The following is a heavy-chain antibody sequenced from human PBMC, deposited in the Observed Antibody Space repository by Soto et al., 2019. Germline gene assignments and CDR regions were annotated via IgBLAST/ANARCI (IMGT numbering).Heavy chain of an antibody. CDR3: ARLPLVGLRPYYYGMDV. J-gene: IGHJ6*02. Sequence: ASVKVSCKASGYTFTNYAMHWVRQAPGQRLEWIGWIIVGSGNTKYAQKFQERVTITRDMSTSTAYMELSSLRSEDTAMYYCARLPLVGLRPYYYGMDVWGQGTTVTVSS. CDR1: GYTFTNYA. D-gene: IGHD1-26*01. V-gene: IGHV1-58*02. CDR2: IIVGSGNT.